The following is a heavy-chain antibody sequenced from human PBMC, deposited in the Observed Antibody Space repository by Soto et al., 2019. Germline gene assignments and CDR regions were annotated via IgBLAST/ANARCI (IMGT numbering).Heavy chain of an antibody. CDR2: ISSSSSYI. CDR3: ARSAVAGKVFDY. Sequence: LGGALRLSCAASGFTFSSYSMNWVRQAPGKGLEWVSSISSSSSYIYYADSVKGRFTISRDNAKNSLYLQMNSLRAEDTAVYYCARSAVAGKVFDYWGQGTLVTVSS. V-gene: IGHV3-21*01. D-gene: IGHD6-19*01. J-gene: IGHJ4*02. CDR1: GFTFSSYS.